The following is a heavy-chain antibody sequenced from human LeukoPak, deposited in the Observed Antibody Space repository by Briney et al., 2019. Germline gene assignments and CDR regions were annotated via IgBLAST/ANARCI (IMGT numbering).Heavy chain of an antibody. CDR1: GFTFSSYA. CDR3: AKDLNILTGRYYYYYGMDV. CDR2: ISGSGGST. D-gene: IGHD3-9*01. V-gene: IGHV3-23*01. J-gene: IGHJ6*02. Sequence: GGSLRLSCAASGFTFSSYAMSWVRQAPGKGLEWVSAISGSGGSTYYADSVKGRFTISRDNSKNTLYLQMNSLRAEDTAVYYCAKDLNILTGRYYYYYGMDVWGQGTTVTVSS.